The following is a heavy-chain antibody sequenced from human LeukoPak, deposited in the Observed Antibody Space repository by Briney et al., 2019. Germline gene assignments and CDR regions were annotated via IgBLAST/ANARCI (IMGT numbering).Heavy chain of an antibody. CDR2: IWYDGSNK. Sequence: PGGSLRLSCAASGFTFSSYAMHWVRQAPGKGLEWVAVIWYDGSNKYYPDSVKGRFTISRDNSKNTLYPQMNSLRAEDTAVYYCARGAADIVANIDSWGQGTLVTVSS. D-gene: IGHD5-12*01. CDR1: GFTFSSYA. V-gene: IGHV3-33*01. J-gene: IGHJ4*02. CDR3: ARGAADIVANIDS.